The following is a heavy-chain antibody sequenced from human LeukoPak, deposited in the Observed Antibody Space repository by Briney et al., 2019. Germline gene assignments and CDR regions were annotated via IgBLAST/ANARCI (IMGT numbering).Heavy chain of an antibody. Sequence: GGSLRLSCAASGFTFSNAWMGWVRQAPGKGLEWVGRIKSKTDGGTTDYAAPVKGRFTISRDDSKNTLYLQMNSLKTEDTAVYYCTTYDDYGDSHVDYWGQGTLVTVSS. CDR3: TTYDDYGDSHVDY. J-gene: IGHJ4*02. CDR2: IKSKTDGGTT. CDR1: GFTFSNAW. V-gene: IGHV3-15*01. D-gene: IGHD4-17*01.